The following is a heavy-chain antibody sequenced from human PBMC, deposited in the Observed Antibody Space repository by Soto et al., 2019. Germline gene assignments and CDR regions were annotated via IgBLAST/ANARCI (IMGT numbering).Heavy chain of an antibody. Sequence: QVQLVESGGGLVKPGGSLRLSCAASGFTFSDYYMSWVRQAPGKGLEWVSYISSSGSTIFYADSVKGRFTISRDNAKNSLYLQINSLTAEDTGVYYGARGAAMAYGMDVWGQGTTVTVSS. CDR1: GFTFSDYY. CDR2: ISSSGSTI. J-gene: IGHJ6*02. CDR3: ARGAAMAYGMDV. D-gene: IGHD5-18*01. V-gene: IGHV3-11*01.